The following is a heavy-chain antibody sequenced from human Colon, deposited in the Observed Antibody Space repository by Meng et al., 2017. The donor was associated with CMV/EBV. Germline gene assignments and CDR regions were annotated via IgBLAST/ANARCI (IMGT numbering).Heavy chain of an antibody. D-gene: IGHD3-3*01. CDR3: ARDLTVFGAVTMDAFDI. V-gene: IGHV3-53*01. CDR2: LDSDGTT. CDR1: GFRVRSSY. Sequence: WGSLRLSCAASGFRVRSSYMNWVRQAPGKGLEWVSLLDSDGTTYYADSVKGRFTISRDNSKNTLYLQMNSLRVEDTAVYFCARDLTVFGAVTMDAFDIWGQGTMVTVSS. J-gene: IGHJ3*02.